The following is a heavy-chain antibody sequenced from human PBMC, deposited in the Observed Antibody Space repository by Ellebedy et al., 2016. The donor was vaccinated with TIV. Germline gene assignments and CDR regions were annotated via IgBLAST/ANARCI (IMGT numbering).Heavy chain of an antibody. Sequence: GEPLKISCAASGFTVSSNYMSWVRQAPGKGLEWVSVIYSGCSTYYADSVKGRFTISRDNSKNTLYLQMNSLRAEDTAVYYCARDMSYGDYHYWGQGTLVTVSS. V-gene: IGHV3-53*01. CDR1: GFTVSSNY. CDR2: IYSGCST. J-gene: IGHJ4*02. CDR3: ARDMSYGDYHY. D-gene: IGHD4-17*01.